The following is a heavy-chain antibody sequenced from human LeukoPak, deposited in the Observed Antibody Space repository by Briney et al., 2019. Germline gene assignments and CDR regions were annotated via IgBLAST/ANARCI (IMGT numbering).Heavy chain of an antibody. J-gene: IGHJ4*02. CDR2: IKQDGSEK. CDR1: GFTFSSYW. Sequence: GGSLRLSCAAPGFTFSSYWMSWVRQAPGKGLEWVANIKQDGSEKYYVDSVKGRFTISRDDAKNSLYLQMNSLRAEDTAVYYCARGRRELLGYWGQGTLVTVSS. V-gene: IGHV3-7*03. D-gene: IGHD1-26*01. CDR3: ARGRRELLGY.